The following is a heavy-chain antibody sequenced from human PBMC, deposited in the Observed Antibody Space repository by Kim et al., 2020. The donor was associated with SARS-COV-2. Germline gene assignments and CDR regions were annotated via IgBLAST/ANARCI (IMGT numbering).Heavy chain of an antibody. D-gene: IGHD3-10*01. V-gene: IGHV4-34*01. J-gene: IGHJ2*01. CDR3: ARTPLWQRGWYFDL. Sequence: NPPLRSRVTISVDTSKNQFSLKLSSVSAADTAVYYCARTPLWQRGWYFDLWGRGTLVTVSS.